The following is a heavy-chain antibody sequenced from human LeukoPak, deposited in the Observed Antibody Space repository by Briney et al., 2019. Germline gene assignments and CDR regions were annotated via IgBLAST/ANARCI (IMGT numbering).Heavy chain of an antibody. V-gene: IGHV3-23*01. D-gene: IGHD2-2*02. CDR1: GFTFSCYA. J-gene: IGHJ4*02. Sequence: GGSLRLSCAASGFTFSCYAMSWVRQAPGKGREWVSAISGSGGSAYYADSVKGRFTISRDNSKNTLYLQMNSLRAEDTAVYYCAKDQVELGYCSSTSCYTFDYWGQGTLVTVSS. CDR2: ISGSGGSA. CDR3: AKDQVELGYCSSTSCYTFDY.